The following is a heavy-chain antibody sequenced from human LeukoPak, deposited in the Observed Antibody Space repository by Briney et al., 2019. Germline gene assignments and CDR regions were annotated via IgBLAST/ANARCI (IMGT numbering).Heavy chain of an antibody. CDR1: GYTFTNYY. Sequence: GASVKVSCKASGYTFTNYYTHWVRQAPGQGLEWMGIINPSGGSTSYAQNFQGRVTMTRDTSTSTVYMELSSLRSEDTALYFCATAPGGLGYYFDYWGQGTLVTVSS. V-gene: IGHV1-46*01. D-gene: IGHD6-19*01. CDR3: ATAPGGLGYYFDY. J-gene: IGHJ4*02. CDR2: INPSGGST.